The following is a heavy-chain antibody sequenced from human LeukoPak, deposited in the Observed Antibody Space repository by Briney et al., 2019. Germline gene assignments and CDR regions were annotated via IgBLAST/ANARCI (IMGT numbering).Heavy chain of an antibody. CDR1: GYTFTSYY. Sequence: ASVKVSCKASGYTFTSYYMHWVRQAPGQGLEWMGMINPSSGNARYAQKFQGRVTMTRDTSASTVYMELSSLRSEDTAIYYCARIRDGYNDAYDIWGQGTVVTVPS. J-gene: IGHJ3*02. CDR3: ARIRDGYNDAYDI. D-gene: IGHD5-24*01. CDR2: INPSSGNA. V-gene: IGHV1-46*01.